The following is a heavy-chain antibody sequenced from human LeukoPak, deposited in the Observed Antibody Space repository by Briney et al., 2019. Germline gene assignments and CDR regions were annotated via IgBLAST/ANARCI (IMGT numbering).Heavy chain of an antibody. D-gene: IGHD2-2*01. V-gene: IGHV1-2*02. CDR3: ARAVVPAAPDAFDI. CDR1: GYTFTRYY. J-gene: IGHJ3*02. CDR2: INPNSGGT. Sequence: ASVKVSCQASGYTFTRYYMHWVRQAPGQGLEWMGWINPNSGGTNYAQKFQGRVTMTRDTSISTAYMELSRLRSDDTAVYYCARAVVPAAPDAFDIRGQGTMVTVSS.